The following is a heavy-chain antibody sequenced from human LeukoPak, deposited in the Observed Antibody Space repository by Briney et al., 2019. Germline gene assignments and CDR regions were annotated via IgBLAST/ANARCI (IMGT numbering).Heavy chain of an antibody. D-gene: IGHD3-10*01. V-gene: IGHV3-33*01. J-gene: IGHJ3*02. CDR2: IWYDGSNK. CDR1: GFTFSSYA. Sequence: PGGSLRLSCAASGFTFSSYAMTWVRQAPGKGLEWVAVIWYDGSNKYYADSVKGRFTISRDNSKNTLYLQMNSLRAEDTAVYYCARDSGLWFGELPDAFDIWGHGTMVTVSS. CDR3: ARDSGLWFGELPDAFDI.